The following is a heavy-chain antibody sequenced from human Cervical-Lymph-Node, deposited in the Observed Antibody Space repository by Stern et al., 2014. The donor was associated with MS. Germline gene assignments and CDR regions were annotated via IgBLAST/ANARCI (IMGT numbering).Heavy chain of an antibody. J-gene: IGHJ4*02. D-gene: IGHD4-17*01. CDR2: IYYSGST. V-gene: IGHV4-39*01. CDR3: ARLTVTTLLFDY. Sequence: QVQLQESGPGLVKPSETLSLTCTVSGGSISSSSYYWGWIRQPPGKGLEWIGSIYYSGSTYYNPSLKSRVTISVDTSKNQFSLKLSSVTAADTAVYYCARLTVTTLLFDYWGQGTLVTVSS. CDR1: GGSISSSSYY.